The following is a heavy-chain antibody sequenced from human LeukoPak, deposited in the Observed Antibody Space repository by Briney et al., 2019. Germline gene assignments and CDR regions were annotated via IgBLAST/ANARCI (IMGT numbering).Heavy chain of an antibody. V-gene: IGHV3-30*02. CDR1: GFTFSKYA. D-gene: IGHD3-10*01. J-gene: IGHJ4*02. CDR3: AKDVLWFGEDSGHYFDY. Sequence: GGSLRLSCAASGFTFSKYAMHWVRQAPGKGLEWVAFIRNDGSNKYHADSVKGRFTISRDNSKNTLYLQMNSLRAEDTAVYYCAKDVLWFGEDSGHYFDYWGQGTLVTVSS. CDR2: IRNDGSNK.